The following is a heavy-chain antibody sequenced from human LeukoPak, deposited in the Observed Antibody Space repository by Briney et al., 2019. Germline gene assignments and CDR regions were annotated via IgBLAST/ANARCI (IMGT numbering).Heavy chain of an antibody. CDR3: ARDNNWNYPDY. CDR2: ISGDGSST. V-gene: IGHV3-74*01. J-gene: IGHJ4*02. D-gene: IGHD1-7*01. CDR1: GFTFSNHW. Sequence: EGSLRLSCAASGFTFSNHWMHWVRQAPGKGLVWVSRISGDGSSTRYADSVKGRFTISRDNAKNTLFLQMNSLRAEDTAVYYCARDNNWNYPDYWGQGTLVTVSS.